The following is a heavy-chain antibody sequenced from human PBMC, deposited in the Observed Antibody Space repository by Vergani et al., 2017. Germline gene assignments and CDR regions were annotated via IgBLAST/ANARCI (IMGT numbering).Heavy chain of an antibody. V-gene: IGHV4-34*01. J-gene: IGHJ4*02. Sequence: QVQLQQWGAGLLKPSETLSLTCAVYGGSFSGYYWSWIRQPPGKGLEWIGYIYYSGSTYYNPSLKSRVTISVDTSKNQFSLKLSSVTAADTAVYYCARGGSSWYGLDYWGQGTLVTVSS. D-gene: IGHD6-13*01. CDR2: IYYSGST. CDR1: GGSFSGYY. CDR3: ARGGSSWYGLDY.